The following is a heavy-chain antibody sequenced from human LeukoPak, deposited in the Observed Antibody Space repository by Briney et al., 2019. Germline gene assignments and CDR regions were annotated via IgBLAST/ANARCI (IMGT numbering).Heavy chain of an antibody. D-gene: IGHD2-15*01. CDR3: ARDSVVVAATFHY. V-gene: IGHV1-18*01. Sequence: GASVKVSFKASGGTFSSYAISWVRQAPGQGLEWMGWISAYNGNTNYSQKLQGRVTMTTDTSTSTASMELRSLRSDDTAVYYCARDSVVVAATFHYWGQGTLVTVSS. CDR2: ISAYNGNT. CDR1: GGTFSSYA. J-gene: IGHJ4*02.